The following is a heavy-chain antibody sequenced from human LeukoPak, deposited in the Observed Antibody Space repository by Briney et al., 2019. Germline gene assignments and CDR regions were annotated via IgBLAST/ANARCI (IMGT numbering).Heavy chain of an antibody. V-gene: IGHV3-7*01. Sequence: GGSLRLSCAASGFTFSSHWMSWVRQAPGKGLEWVANIKQDGSEKYYVDSVKGRFTISRDNAKNSLYLQMNSLRAEDTAVYYCARGEWLRSHYFNFWGQGTLVTVSS. D-gene: IGHD5-12*01. CDR1: GFTFSSHW. CDR3: ARGEWLRSHYFNF. J-gene: IGHJ4*02. CDR2: IKQDGSEK.